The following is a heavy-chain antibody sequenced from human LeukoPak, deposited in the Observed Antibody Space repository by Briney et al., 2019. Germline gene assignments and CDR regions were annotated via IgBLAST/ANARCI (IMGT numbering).Heavy chain of an antibody. V-gene: IGHV1-18*01. D-gene: IGHD3-22*01. CDR2: ISAYNGNT. CDR1: GYTFSSYG. Sequence: ASVKVSCKASGYTFSSYGITWVRQAPGQGPEWMGWISAYNGNTNYAQKFQGRVTMTTDTSTSTAYMELRSLRSDDTAVYYCARGGVDSSGYYLITIDYCGEGILVTVSS. CDR3: ARGGVDSSGYYLITIDY. J-gene: IGHJ4*02.